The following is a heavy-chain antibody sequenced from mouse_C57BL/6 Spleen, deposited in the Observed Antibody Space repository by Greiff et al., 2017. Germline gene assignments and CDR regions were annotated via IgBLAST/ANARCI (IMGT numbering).Heavy chain of an antibody. CDR1: GYSITSGYY. J-gene: IGHJ4*01. Sequence: EVHLVESGPGLVKPSQSLSLTCSVTGYSITSGYYWNWIRQFPGNKLEWMGYISYDGSNNYNPSLKNRISITRDTSKNQFFLKLNSVTTEDTATYYCARGVGSYAMDYWGQGTSVTVSS. CDR2: ISYDGSN. CDR3: ARGVGSYAMDY. V-gene: IGHV3-6*01. D-gene: IGHD1-1*01.